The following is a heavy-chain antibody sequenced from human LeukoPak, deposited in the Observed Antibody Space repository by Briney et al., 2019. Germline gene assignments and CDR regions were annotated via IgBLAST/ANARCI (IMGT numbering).Heavy chain of an antibody. CDR1: GFTFNLYS. Sequence: GGSLRLSCAASGFTFNLYSMNWVRQAPGKGLEWVSYISSSSSTICYADSVKGRFTISRDNAKNSLYLQMNSLRDEDTAVYYCARDLSATYYFDFWGQGTPVTVSS. CDR3: ARDLSATYYFDF. J-gene: IGHJ4*02. D-gene: IGHD6-25*01. CDR2: ISSSSSTI. V-gene: IGHV3-48*02.